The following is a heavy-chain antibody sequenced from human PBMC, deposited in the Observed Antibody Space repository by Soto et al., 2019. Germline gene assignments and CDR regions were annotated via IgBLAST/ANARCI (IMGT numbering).Heavy chain of an antibody. J-gene: IGHJ4*02. V-gene: IGHV4-59*12. CDR1: GGSISSYY. Sequence: SETLSLTCTVSGGSISSYYWSWIRQPPGKGLEWIGYIYYSGSTNYSPSFQGHVTISADKSISTAYLQWSSLKASDTAMYYCARLPTENYYDSSGYWGQGTLVTVSS. CDR3: ARLPTENYYDSSGY. D-gene: IGHD3-22*01. CDR2: IYYSGST.